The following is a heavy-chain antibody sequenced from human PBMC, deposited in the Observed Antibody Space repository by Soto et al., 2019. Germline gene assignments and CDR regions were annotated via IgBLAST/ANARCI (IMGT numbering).Heavy chain of an antibody. CDR1: GFSLSTSGMC. Sequence: SGPTLVNPTQTLTLTCTFSGFSLSTSGMCVSWIRQPPGKALEWLALIDWDDDKYYSTSLKTRLTISKDTSKNQVVLTMTNMDPVDTATYYCARIQVRCMLYSLCDTAFDYWGQGTLVTVSS. CDR3: ARIQVRCMLYSLCDTAFDY. J-gene: IGHJ4*02. CDR2: IDWDDDK. V-gene: IGHV2-70*01. D-gene: IGHD2-8*01.